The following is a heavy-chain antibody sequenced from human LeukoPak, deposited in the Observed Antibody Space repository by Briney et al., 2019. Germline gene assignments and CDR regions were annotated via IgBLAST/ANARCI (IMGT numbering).Heavy chain of an antibody. CDR3: ARDSGQLWFGELSGWFDP. CDR2: FNPSGNST. J-gene: IGHJ5*02. CDR1: GYTFTSYY. V-gene: IGHV1-46*01. D-gene: IGHD3-10*01. Sequence: ASVKVSCKASGYTFTSYYMHWVRQAPGQGLEWMGTFNPSGNSTSYAQKFQGRVTLTRDTSTSTVYMELSSLRSEDTAVYYCARDSGQLWFGELSGWFDPWGQGTLVTVSS.